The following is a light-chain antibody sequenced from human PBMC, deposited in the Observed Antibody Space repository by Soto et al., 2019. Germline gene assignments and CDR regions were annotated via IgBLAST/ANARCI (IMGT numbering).Light chain of an antibody. CDR2: GAS. V-gene: IGKV3-20*01. J-gene: IGKJ5*01. Sequence: DILLTQSPATLSLSRGERATLSCRASQSVGSSLAWFQQKPGQAPRLLIYGASSRATGIPDRFSGSGSGTDFTLTISRLEPEDFAVYYCQQYGSSPLTFGQGTRLEI. CDR1: QSVGSS. CDR3: QQYGSSPLT.